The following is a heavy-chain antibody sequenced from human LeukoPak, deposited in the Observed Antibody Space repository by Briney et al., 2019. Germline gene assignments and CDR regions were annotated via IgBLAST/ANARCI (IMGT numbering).Heavy chain of an antibody. CDR1: GFTFSSYG. V-gene: IGHV3-23*01. D-gene: IGHD6-6*01. J-gene: IGHJ4*02. Sequence: GGSLRLSCAASGFTFSSYGMSWVRQAPGKGLEWVSAISGSGGSTYYADSVKGRFTISRDNAKNSLYLQMNSLRAEDTAVYYCAINSSLTNWGQGTLVTVSS. CDR3: AINSSLTN. CDR2: ISGSGGST.